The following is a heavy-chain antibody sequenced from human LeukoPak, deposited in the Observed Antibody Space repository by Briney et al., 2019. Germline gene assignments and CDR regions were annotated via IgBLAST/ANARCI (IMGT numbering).Heavy chain of an antibody. D-gene: IGHD3-3*01. J-gene: IGHJ4*02. CDR1: GYTFTSYD. Sequence: GASVKVSCKASGYTFTSYDINWVRQATGQGLEWMGWMNPNSGNTGYAQKFQGRVTITRNTSISTAYMELSSLRSEDTAVYYCARGSPITIFGVVIIRYFDYWGQGTLVTVSS. V-gene: IGHV1-8*03. CDR2: MNPNSGNT. CDR3: ARGSPITIFGVVIIRYFDY.